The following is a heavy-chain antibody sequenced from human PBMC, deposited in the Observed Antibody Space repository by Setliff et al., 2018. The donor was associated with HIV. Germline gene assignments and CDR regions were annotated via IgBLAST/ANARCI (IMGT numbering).Heavy chain of an antibody. V-gene: IGHV3-74*01. CDR1: GFTFSSYW. J-gene: IGHJ4*02. D-gene: IGHD3-10*01. CDR3: TTPRISGSSGWYFDY. Sequence: GGSLRLSCATSGFTFSSYWMHWVRQAPGKGLQWIARINSDGRSTDYAESVKGRFTISKDTARNTLYLQMNTVTSEDTAVYYCTTPRISGSSGWYFDYWGQGTLVTVSS. CDR2: INSDGRST.